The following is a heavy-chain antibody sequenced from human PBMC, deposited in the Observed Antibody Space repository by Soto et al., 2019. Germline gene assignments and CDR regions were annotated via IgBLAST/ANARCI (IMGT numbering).Heavy chain of an antibody. CDR1: GESVSSNTAA. CDR2: TYYRSKWYN. J-gene: IGHJ4*02. CDR3: ARGSYFSRWY. V-gene: IGHV6-1*01. Sequence: QMQLQQSGPGLVQPSQNLSLTCAISGESVSSNTAAWSWIRQSPSRGLEWLGRTYYRSKWYNDYAVSVKSRITINPATSKNQFSLQLSSVTPEDTSVYYCARGSYFSRWYWGQGPLVTVAS. D-gene: IGHD6-13*01.